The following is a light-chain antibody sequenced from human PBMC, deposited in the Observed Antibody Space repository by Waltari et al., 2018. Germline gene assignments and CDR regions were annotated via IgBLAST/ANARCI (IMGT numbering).Light chain of an antibody. CDR3: QQYHIWPLYLT. Sequence: EIVMTQSPATLSVSLGERATLSCRASQDILANLAWYQQKPGQAPRLLIYGSSLRATGIPARFSGSGSGTEFTLTLPSLQSEDSAIYYCQQYHIWPLYLTFGGGTKVEVK. J-gene: IGKJ4*01. CDR2: GSS. V-gene: IGKV3-15*01. CDR1: QDILAN.